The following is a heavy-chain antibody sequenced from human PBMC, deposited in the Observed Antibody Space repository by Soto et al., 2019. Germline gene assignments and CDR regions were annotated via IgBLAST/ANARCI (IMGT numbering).Heavy chain of an antibody. D-gene: IGHD1-26*01. CDR2: ISYDGSNK. J-gene: IGHJ4*02. V-gene: IGHV3-30*18. CDR3: AKDQAVGATCLYD. Sequence: GGSLRLSCAASGFTFSSYGMHWVRQAPGKGLEWVAVISYDGSNKYYADSVKGRFTISRDNSKNTLYLQMNSLRAEDTAVYYCAKDQAVGATCLYDWGQGTLVTVSS. CDR1: GFTFSSYG.